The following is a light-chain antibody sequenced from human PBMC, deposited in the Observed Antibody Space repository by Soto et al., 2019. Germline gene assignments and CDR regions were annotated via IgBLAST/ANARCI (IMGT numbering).Light chain of an antibody. Sequence: DIQMTQSPSTLSASVGDRVTITCRASQSIRYWLAWYQHKPGRAPKLLIYDASTLESGVPTRFSGSGSGTEFTLTISSLHPDDFATYYCQQYNILSTFGQGTKVDIK. CDR2: DAS. J-gene: IGKJ1*01. CDR3: QQYNILST. CDR1: QSIRYW. V-gene: IGKV1-5*01.